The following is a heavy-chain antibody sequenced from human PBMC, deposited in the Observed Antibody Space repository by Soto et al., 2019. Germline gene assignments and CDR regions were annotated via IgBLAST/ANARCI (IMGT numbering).Heavy chain of an antibody. CDR2: IYYSGST. D-gene: IGHD3-10*01. V-gene: IGHV4-31*03. Sequence: QVQLQESGPGLVKPSQTLSLTCTVSGGSISSGGYYWSWIRQHPGKGLEWIGYIYYSGSTYYNPSLKIRVTVSVDTSKNQFSLKLSSVTAADTAVYYCAREFKWFGEFQPRGRYYYGMDVWGQGTTVTVSS. CDR1: GGSISSGGYY. CDR3: AREFKWFGEFQPRGRYYYGMDV. J-gene: IGHJ6*02.